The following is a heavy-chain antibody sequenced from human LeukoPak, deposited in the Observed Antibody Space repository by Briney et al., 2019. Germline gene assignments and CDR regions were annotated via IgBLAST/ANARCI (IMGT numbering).Heavy chain of an antibody. CDR2: IYYSGST. J-gene: IGHJ4*02. CDR3: ARGDSSSSFLCDY. Sequence: SETLSLTCTVSGGSISSYYWSWIRQPPGKGLEWIGYIYYSGSTNYNPSLKSRVTISVDTSKNQFSLKLSPVTAADTAVYYCARGDSSSSFLCDYWGQGTLVTVSS. D-gene: IGHD6-6*01. V-gene: IGHV4-59*01. CDR1: GGSISSYY.